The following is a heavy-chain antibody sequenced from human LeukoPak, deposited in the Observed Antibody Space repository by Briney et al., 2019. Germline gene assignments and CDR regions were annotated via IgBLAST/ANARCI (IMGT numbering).Heavy chain of an antibody. D-gene: IGHD5-12*01. CDR2: IWYDGSNK. V-gene: IGHV3-33*01. CDR3: ARAGGYVPYNWFDP. CDR1: GFTFGSYG. J-gene: IGHJ5*02. Sequence: GGSLRLSCAASGFTFGSYGMHWVRQAPGKGLEWAAVIWYDGSNKYYADSVKGRFTISRDNSKNTLYLRMNSLRAEDTAVYYCARAGGYVPYNWFDPWGQGTLVTVSS.